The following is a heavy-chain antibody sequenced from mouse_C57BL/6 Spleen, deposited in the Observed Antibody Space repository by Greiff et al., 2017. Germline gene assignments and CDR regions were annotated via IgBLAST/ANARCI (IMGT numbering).Heavy chain of an antibody. J-gene: IGHJ1*03. Sequence: QVQLKESGAELAKPGASVKLSCKASGYTFTSSWMHWVKQRPGQGLEWIGYINPSSGYTKYNQKFKDKATLTADKSSSTAYMQRSSLTYEDSAVYYCARSSYVGWYFDVWGTGTTVTVSS. CDR2: INPSSGYT. CDR3: ARSSYVGWYFDV. D-gene: IGHD1-1*01. V-gene: IGHV1-7*01. CDR1: GYTFTSSW.